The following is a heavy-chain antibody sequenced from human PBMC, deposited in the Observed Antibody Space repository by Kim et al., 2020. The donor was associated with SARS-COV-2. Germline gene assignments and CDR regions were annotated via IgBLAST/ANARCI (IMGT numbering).Heavy chain of an antibody. CDR1: GFTFSSRW. CDR3: AILDSRPQGSTGY. D-gene: IGHD6-6*01. CDR2: IKEDGSET. J-gene: IGHJ4*02. Sequence: GGSLRLSCAVSGFTFSSRWSSWVPQAPGKGLEWVACIKEDGSETHYVDSVKGRFTISRDNAKQALYLQMNSLRAEDTGLYYCAILDSRPQGSTGYWGQGTLVTVSS. V-gene: IGHV3-7*01.